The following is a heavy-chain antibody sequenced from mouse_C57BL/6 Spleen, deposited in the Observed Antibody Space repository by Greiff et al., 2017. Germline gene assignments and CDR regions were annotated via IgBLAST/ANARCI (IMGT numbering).Heavy chain of an antibody. CDR3: AREGSNYEYFDV. CDR1: GFTFSDYY. J-gene: IGHJ1*03. CDR2: INYDGSST. V-gene: IGHV5-16*01. Sequence: EVKLVESEGGLVQPGSSMKLSCTASGFTFSDYYMAWVRQVPEKGLEWVANINYDGSSTYYLDSLKSRFIISRDNAKNILYLQMSSLKSEDTATYYCAREGSNYEYFDVWGTGTTVTVSS. D-gene: IGHD2-5*01.